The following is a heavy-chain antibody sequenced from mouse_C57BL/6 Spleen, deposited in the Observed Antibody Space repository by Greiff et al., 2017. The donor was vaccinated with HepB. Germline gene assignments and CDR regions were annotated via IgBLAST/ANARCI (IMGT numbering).Heavy chain of an antibody. CDR1: GYTFTSYW. Sequence: QVQLQQPGAELVKPGASVKMSCKASGYTFTSYWITWVKQRPGQGLEWIGDIYPGSGSTNYNEKFKSKATLTVDTSSSTAHMQLSSLTSEDSAVYYCARSGNFYWYFDVWGTGTTVTVSS. CDR2: IYPGSGST. CDR3: ARSGNFYWYFDV. D-gene: IGHD2-1*01. J-gene: IGHJ1*03. V-gene: IGHV1-55*01.